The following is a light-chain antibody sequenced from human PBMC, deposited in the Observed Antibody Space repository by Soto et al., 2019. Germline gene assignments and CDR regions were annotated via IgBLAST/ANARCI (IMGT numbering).Light chain of an antibody. CDR2: AAS. Sequence: DIQMTQSPSSVSASVGDRVTITCRASQDISTWLAWWQQKPGKAPKLLVYAASRLQSGVPSRFRGSGSGTDFTLTITSLQPEDFATYYCHQADSFPCTFGQGTRLDIK. J-gene: IGKJ5*01. CDR1: QDISTW. V-gene: IGKV1-12*02. CDR3: HQADSFPCT.